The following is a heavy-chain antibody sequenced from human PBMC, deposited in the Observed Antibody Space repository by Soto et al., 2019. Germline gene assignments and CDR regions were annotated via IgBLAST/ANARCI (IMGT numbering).Heavy chain of an antibody. CDR1: GFTFSKYA. J-gene: IGHJ4*02. CDR2: ISNDGSNP. V-gene: IGHV3-30-3*01. Sequence: QPGGSLRLSCAASGFTFSKYAMHWVRQARGTGLEWVAVISNDGSNPYYADSVKGRFTISRDNSKNTLYLQMNSLREEDTAVYHCARTGYDRSGYFVEYYFDYWGQGTLVTVS. D-gene: IGHD3-22*01. CDR3: ARTGYDRSGYFVEYYFDY.